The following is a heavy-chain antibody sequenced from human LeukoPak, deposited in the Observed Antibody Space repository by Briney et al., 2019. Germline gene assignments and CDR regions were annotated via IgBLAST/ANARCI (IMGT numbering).Heavy chain of an antibody. Sequence: SQTLSLTCALSGDSVSNNNGAWNWIRQSPSRGLEWLGRTYYRSQWHNDYARSVMSRISVDPDTSKNQFSLHLSSVTPDDTAVYYCAGGYAFDVWGQGTMVTVSS. CDR2: TYYRSQWHN. CDR1: GDSVSNNNGA. CDR3: AGGYAFDV. V-gene: IGHV6-1*01. J-gene: IGHJ3*01.